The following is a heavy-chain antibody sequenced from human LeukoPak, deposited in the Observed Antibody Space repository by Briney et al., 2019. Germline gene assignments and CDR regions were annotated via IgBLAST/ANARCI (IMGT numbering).Heavy chain of an antibody. J-gene: IGHJ4*02. Sequence: GGSLRLSCAASGFTFTRYAMNWVRQAPGKGLEWVSAITRSGDSTFYADSVKGRFTISRDNSKNTLYLQMNSLRVEDTAVCYCAKDHPGDFLCWGQGTLVTVSS. CDR2: ITRSGDST. D-gene: IGHD4-17*01. CDR3: AKDHPGDFLC. CDR1: GFTFTRYA. V-gene: IGHV3-23*01.